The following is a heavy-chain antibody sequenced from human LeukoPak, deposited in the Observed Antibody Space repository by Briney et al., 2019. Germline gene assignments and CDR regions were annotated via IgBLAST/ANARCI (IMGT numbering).Heavy chain of an antibody. J-gene: IGHJ4*02. V-gene: IGHV1-69*13. CDR2: IIPIFGTA. CDR1: GGTFSSYA. Sequence: GASVKVSCKASGGTFSSYAISWVRQAPGQGLEWMGGIIPIFGTANYAQKFQGRVTITADESTSTAYMELSSLRSEDTAVYYCARSGRVNSYGSQFDYWGQGTLVTVSS. D-gene: IGHD5-18*01. CDR3: ARSGRVNSYGSQFDY.